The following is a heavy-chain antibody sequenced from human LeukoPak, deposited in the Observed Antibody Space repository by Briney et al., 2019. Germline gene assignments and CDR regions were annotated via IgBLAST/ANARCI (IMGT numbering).Heavy chain of an antibody. CDR3: ARVDAALDY. Sequence: GGSLRLSCVASGFTFSDNFMDWVRQAPGKGLEWVSSISRGSGHIYYADSVKGRFTISRDNARNSLYLQMNSLRAEDTAIYYCARVDAALDYRGQGTLVTVSS. D-gene: IGHD6-6*01. CDR2: ISRGSGHI. J-gene: IGHJ4*02. CDR1: GFTFSDNF. V-gene: IGHV3-21*01.